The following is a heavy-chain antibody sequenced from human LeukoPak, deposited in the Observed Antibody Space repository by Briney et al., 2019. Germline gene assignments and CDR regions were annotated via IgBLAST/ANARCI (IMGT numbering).Heavy chain of an antibody. V-gene: IGHV4-30-4*01. D-gene: IGHD3-22*01. Sequence: SETLSLACTVPGGSISSGDYYWSWIRQPPGKGLEWIGYIYYSGSTYYNPSLKSRVTISVDTSKNQFSLKLSSVTAADTAVYYCASDYYDSSGYRDWGQGTLVTVSS. J-gene: IGHJ4*02. CDR1: GGSISSGDYY. CDR3: ASDYYDSSGYRD. CDR2: IYYSGST.